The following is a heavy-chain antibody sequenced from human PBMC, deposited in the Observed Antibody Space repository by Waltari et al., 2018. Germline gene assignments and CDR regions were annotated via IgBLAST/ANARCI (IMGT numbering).Heavy chain of an antibody. D-gene: IGHD5-18*01. CDR2: IIPIFGTA. CDR3: AAPTQEDTGFDY. Sequence: QVQLVQSGAAVKKPGSSVKVSCQASGGTFPSYAISWVRQAPGQGLEWMGGIIPIFGTANYAQKFQGRVTITADESTSTAYMELSSLRSEDTAVYYCAAPTQEDTGFDYWGQGTLVTVSS. J-gene: IGHJ4*02. CDR1: GGTFPSYA. V-gene: IGHV1-69*01.